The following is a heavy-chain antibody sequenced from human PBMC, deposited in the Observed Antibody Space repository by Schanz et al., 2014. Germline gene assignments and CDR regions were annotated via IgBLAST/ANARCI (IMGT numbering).Heavy chain of an antibody. J-gene: IGHJ6*03. CDR1: GFTFSTYY. Sequence: EVQLVESGGGLVKPGGSLRLSCAASGFTFSTYYMNWVRQAPGKGLEWVSSISSSSSYISYADSVKGRFTISRDNAKKSTFLPIDHPTAHDPAVYFFWRPSGSSWYMDVWGKGATVTVSS. D-gene: IGHD6-19*01. CDR2: ISSSSSYI. V-gene: IGHV3-21*02. CDR3: WRPSGSSWYMDV.